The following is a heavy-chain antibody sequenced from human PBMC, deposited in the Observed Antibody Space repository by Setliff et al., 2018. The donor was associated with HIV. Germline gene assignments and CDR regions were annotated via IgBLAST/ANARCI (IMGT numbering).Heavy chain of an antibody. CDR1: GFTFSTYR. V-gene: IGHV3-30*03. CDR2: ISYDGSNK. Sequence: PGGSLRLSCAASGFTFSTYRMNWVRQAPGKGLEWVAVISYDGSNKYYADSVKGRFTISRDNSKNTLYLQMNSLRAEDTAVYYCARERLRFLEWLPLDYWGQGTLVTVSS. CDR3: ARERLRFLEWLPLDY. D-gene: IGHD3-3*01. J-gene: IGHJ4*02.